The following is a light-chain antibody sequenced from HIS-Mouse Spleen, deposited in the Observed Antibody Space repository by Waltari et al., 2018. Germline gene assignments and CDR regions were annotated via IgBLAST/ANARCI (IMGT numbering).Light chain of an antibody. J-gene: IGKJ4*01. CDR1: QSISSW. Sequence: DIQMTQSPSSVSASVGDRVTITCRASQSISSWLAWYQQKPGKAPKLLIYKASSLESGVPSRFSGSESGTEFTLTISSLQPDDFATYYCQQYNSYSLTFGGGTKVEIK. CDR2: KAS. V-gene: IGKV1-5*03. CDR3: QQYNSYSLT.